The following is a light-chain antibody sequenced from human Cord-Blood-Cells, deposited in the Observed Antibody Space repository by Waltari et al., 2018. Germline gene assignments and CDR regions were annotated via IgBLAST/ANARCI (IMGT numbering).Light chain of an antibody. Sequence: QSALNQPASVSGSPGQSITISCTGTSSVVGRYNLVSWYQQHPGKAPKLMIYEGSKRPSGVSNRFSGSKSGNTASLTISGLQAEDEADYYCCSYAGSSTWVFGGGTKLTVL. J-gene: IGLJ3*02. CDR2: EGS. V-gene: IGLV2-23*01. CDR1: SSVVGRYNL. CDR3: CSYAGSSTWV.